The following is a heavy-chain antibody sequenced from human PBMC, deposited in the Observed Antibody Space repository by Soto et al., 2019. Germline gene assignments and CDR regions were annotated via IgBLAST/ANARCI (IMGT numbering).Heavy chain of an antibody. CDR2: IWYDGSNK. Sequence: QVQLVESGGGVVQPGRSLRLSCAASGFIFSSYGMHWVRQAPGKGLEWVAVIWYDGSNKYYADSVKGRFTISRDNSKNTLYLLMNSLRAEDTAVYYCSRGTVHFDYWGQGNLVTVSS. V-gene: IGHV3-33*01. D-gene: IGHD4-17*01. J-gene: IGHJ4*02. CDR3: SRGTVHFDY. CDR1: GFIFSSYG.